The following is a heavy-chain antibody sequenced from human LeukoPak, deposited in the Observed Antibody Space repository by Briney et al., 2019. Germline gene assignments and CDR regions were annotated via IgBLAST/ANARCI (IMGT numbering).Heavy chain of an antibody. CDR1: GYSENFYG. CDR2: ISAQHGQT. V-gene: IGHV1-18*01. CDR3: ARVKYYDSSGYYYETRYYYYYYMDV. D-gene: IGHD3-22*01. Sequence: GASVKVSCKTSGYSENFYGITWVRQVAGQGLEWMGWISAQHGQTEYAPNSQDRVTMTTDTYTNTAYMELRSLRSDDTAVYYCARVKYYDSSGYYYETRYYYYYYMDVWGKGTTVTVSS. J-gene: IGHJ6*03.